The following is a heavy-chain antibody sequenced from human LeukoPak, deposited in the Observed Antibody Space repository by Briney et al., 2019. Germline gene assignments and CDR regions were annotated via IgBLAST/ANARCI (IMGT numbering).Heavy chain of an antibody. V-gene: IGHV3-53*01. D-gene: IGHD3-10*01. Sequence: GGSLRLSCAASGFTFSSYAMSWVRQAPGKGLEWVSVIYSGGSTYYADSVKGRFTISRDNSKNTLYLQMNSLRAEDTAVYYCARGPPVLWFGELLYYWGQGTLVTVSS. CDR3: ARGPPVLWFGELLYY. J-gene: IGHJ4*02. CDR1: GFTFSSYA. CDR2: IYSGGST.